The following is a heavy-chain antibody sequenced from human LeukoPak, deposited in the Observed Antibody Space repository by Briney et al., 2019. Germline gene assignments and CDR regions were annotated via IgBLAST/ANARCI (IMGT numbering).Heavy chain of an antibody. CDR2: IYYSGST. CDR1: GGSISSYY. V-gene: IGHV4-59*01. CDR3: AKKSAAHQTFQH. Sequence: SETLSLTCTVSGGSISSYYWSWIRQPPGKGLEWIGYIYYSGSTNYNPSLKSRVTISVDTSKNQFSLKLSSVTAADTAVYYCAKKSAAHQTFQHWGQGTLVTVSS. J-gene: IGHJ1*01. D-gene: IGHD6-13*01.